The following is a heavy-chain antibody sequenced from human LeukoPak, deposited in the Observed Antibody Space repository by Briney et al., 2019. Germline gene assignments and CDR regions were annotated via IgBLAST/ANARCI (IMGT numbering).Heavy chain of an antibody. CDR2: IYYSGST. J-gene: IGHJ4*02. CDR1: GGSISSGDYY. Sequence: SETLSLTCTFSGGSISSGDYYWSWIRQPPGKGLEWIGYIYYSGSTYYNPSLKSRVTISVDTSKNQFSLKLSSVTAADTAVYYCASHPGIRLWLRYWGQGTLVTVSS. CDR3: ASHPGIRLWLRY. D-gene: IGHD5-18*01. V-gene: IGHV4-30-4*01.